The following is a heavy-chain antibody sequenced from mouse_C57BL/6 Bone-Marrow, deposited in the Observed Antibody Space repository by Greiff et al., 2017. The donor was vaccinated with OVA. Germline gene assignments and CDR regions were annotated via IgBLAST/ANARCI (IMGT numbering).Heavy chain of an antibody. CDR3: ARPDYYGSSYYFDV. CDR2: ISSGSSTI. D-gene: IGHD1-1*01. CDR1: GFTFSDYG. V-gene: IGHV5-17*01. J-gene: IGHJ1*03. Sequence: EVHLVESGGGLVKPGGSLKLSCAASGFTFSDYGMHWVRQAPEKGLEWVAYISSGSSTIYYADTVKGRFTISRDNAKNTLFLQMTSLRSEDTAMYYCARPDYYGSSYYFDVWGTGTTVTVSS.